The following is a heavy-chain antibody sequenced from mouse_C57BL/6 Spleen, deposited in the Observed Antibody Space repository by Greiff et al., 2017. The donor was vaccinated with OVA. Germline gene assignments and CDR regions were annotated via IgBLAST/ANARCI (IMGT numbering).Heavy chain of an antibody. Sequence: QVQLKESGPGLVQPSQSLSITCTVSGFSLTSYGVHWVRQSPGKGLEWLGVIWSGGSTDYNAAFIYRLSISKDNSKSQVFFKMNSLQADDTAIYYCARKDYGSIDYWGQGTSVTVSS. V-gene: IGHV2-2*01. CDR2: IWSGGST. D-gene: IGHD1-1*01. CDR3: ARKDYGSIDY. CDR1: GFSLTSYG. J-gene: IGHJ4*01.